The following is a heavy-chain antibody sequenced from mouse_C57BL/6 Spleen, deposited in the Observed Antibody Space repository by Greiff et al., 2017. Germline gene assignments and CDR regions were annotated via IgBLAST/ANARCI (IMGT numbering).Heavy chain of an antibody. CDR2: IYPGSGST. V-gene: IGHV1-55*01. CDR3: ARKHYRFDY. J-gene: IGHJ2*01. Sequence: QVHVKQPGAELVKPGASVKMSCKASGYTFTSYWITWVKQRPGQGLEWIGDIYPGSGSTNYNEKFKSKATLTVDTSSSTAYMQLSSLTSEDSAVYYCARKHYRFDYWGQGTTLTVSS. D-gene: IGHD2-14*01. CDR1: GYTFTSYW.